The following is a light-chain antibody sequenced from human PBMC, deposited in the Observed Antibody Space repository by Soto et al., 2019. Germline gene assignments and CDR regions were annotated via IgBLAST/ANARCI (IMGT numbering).Light chain of an antibody. CDR2: AAS. J-gene: IGKJ2*01. CDR3: QQSNSFPYT. CDR1: QAISSW. V-gene: IGKV1-12*01. Sequence: DIQMTQSPSSVSASGGDRVTITCRASQAISSWLAGYQQKPGKAPKLLIYAASTLQSGVPSRFSGSGSGKEFTLPISSLQPEDFAPYYCQQSNSFPYTFDQGPKLEIK.